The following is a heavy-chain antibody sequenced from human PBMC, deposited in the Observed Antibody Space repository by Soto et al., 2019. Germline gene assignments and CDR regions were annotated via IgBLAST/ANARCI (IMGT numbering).Heavy chain of an antibody. D-gene: IGHD2-21*01. CDR1: GGSISSQY. V-gene: IGHV4-59*11. J-gene: IGHJ5*02. Sequence: QVQLQVSDTRLVKASETLSLNCSVSGGSISSQYWRWVRQSPGKGLEWIGHLHFLGYTNYNPSLRSRVTISSARSTDQVSLTLTSVTAADTAIYHCATYWVTESHTFWFDLLGRGALVTVSS. CDR2: LHFLGYT. CDR3: ATYWVTESHTFWFDL.